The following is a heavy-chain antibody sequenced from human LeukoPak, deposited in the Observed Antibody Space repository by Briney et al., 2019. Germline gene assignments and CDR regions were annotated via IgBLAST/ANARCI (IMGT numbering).Heavy chain of an antibody. D-gene: IGHD2-15*01. J-gene: IGHJ4*02. CDR2: ISGSGGST. CDR3: AKLGGYCSGGSCYDFDY. V-gene: IGHV3-23*01. Sequence: PGGSLRLSCAASGFIFSSYAMSWVRQAPGKGLEWVSTISGSGGSTYYADSVKGRFTISRDNSKNTLYLQMNSLRAEDTAIYYCAKLGGYCSGGSCYDFDYWGQGTLVTVSS. CDR1: GFIFSSYA.